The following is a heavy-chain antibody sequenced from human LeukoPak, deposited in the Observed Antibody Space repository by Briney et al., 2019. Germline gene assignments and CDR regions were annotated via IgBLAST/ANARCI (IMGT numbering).Heavy chain of an antibody. CDR2: IYPGDPDI. Sequence: GESLKISCKGSGYSFTSYWSRRVRQMPGKGLEWMGIIYPGDPDIRYSPSFQGQVTISADKSINTAYLQWSSLKASDTAMYYCASSFSSSSTFDYWGQGTLVTVSS. D-gene: IGHD6-6*01. CDR1: GYSFTSYW. V-gene: IGHV5-51*01. J-gene: IGHJ4*02. CDR3: ASSFSSSSTFDY.